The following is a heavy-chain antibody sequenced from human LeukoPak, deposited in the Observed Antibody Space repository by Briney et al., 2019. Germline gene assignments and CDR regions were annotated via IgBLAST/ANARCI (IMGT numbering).Heavy chain of an antibody. Sequence: SETLSLTCTVSGGSISPFDWSWIRQPPGKGLEFIGYIYNTENSHYNPSLRGRVTLSVDMSKNQFSLNLSSVTAADTAVYYCARGPYYTSSGFDYWGQGTLVTASS. CDR1: GGSISPFD. CDR3: ARGPYYTSSGFDY. J-gene: IGHJ4*02. V-gene: IGHV4-59*01. CDR2: IYNTENS. D-gene: IGHD2-8*01.